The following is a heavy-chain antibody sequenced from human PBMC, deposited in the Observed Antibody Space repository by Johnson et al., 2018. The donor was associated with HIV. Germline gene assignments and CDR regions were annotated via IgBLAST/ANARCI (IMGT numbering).Heavy chain of an antibody. V-gene: IGHV3-20*04. CDR2: INWNGGRT. J-gene: IGHJ3*02. CDR3: AKDGQRGRVMIVARLGAFDI. Sequence: VQLVESGGGVVRPGGSLRLSCAVSGFMVADYGMSWVRQVPGKGLEWVSGINWNGGRTGYADSVKGRFTISRDNAKNSLYLQMNSLRAEDTAVYYCAKDGQRGRVMIVARLGAFDIWGQGTMVTVSS. CDR1: GFMVADYG. D-gene: IGHD3-22*01.